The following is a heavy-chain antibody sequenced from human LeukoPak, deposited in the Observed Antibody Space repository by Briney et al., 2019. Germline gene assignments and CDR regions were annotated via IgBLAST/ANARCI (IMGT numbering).Heavy chain of an antibody. V-gene: IGHV1-3*01. CDR1: GYTFTSYA. J-gene: IGHJ4*02. D-gene: IGHD4-23*01. Sequence: GASVTVSFTASGYTFTSYAMHWVRQAPGQRLEWMGWINAGNGNTKYSQKFQGRVTITRDTSASTAYMELSSLRSEDTAVYYCAREVGGGSSLPYGDWGQGTLVTVSS. CDR2: INAGNGNT. CDR3: AREVGGGSSLPYGD.